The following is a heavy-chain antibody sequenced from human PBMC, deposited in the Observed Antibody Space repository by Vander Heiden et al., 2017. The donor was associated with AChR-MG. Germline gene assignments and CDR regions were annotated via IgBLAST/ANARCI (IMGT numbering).Heavy chain of an antibody. D-gene: IGHD6-19*01. Sequence: QVQLQQWGAGLLKPSETLSLTCAVYGGSFSGYYWSWIRQPPGKGLEWIGEINHSGSTNYNPSLKSRVTISVDTSKNQFSLKLSSVTAADTAVYYCATSIAVAGIDYWGQGTLVTVSS. CDR2: INHSGST. J-gene: IGHJ4*02. CDR1: GGSFSGYY. V-gene: IGHV4-34*01. CDR3: ATSIAVAGIDY.